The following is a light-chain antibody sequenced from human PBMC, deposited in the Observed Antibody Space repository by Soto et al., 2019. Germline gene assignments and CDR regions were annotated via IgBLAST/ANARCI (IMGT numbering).Light chain of an antibody. Sequence: DIQITQSPSTLSASVGDRVTITCRASESISTWLAWYRQKPGKAPNLLIYKASSLESGVPSRFSGSGSGTECTLTISSLQPDDFATYDCQQYNIYSWTFGQGTKVDIK. CDR1: ESISTW. J-gene: IGKJ1*01. CDR2: KAS. CDR3: QQYNIYSWT. V-gene: IGKV1-5*03.